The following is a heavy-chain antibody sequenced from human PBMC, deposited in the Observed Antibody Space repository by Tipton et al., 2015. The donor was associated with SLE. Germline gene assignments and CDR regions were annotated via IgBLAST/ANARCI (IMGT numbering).Heavy chain of an antibody. D-gene: IGHD4-17*01. CDR1: GFTFRNYW. CDR3: ARVATVTIIDAFDI. V-gene: IGHV3-7*03. CDR2: IDQDGSEK. Sequence: LSLTCAASGFTFRNYWMSWVRQAPGKGLEWVANIDQDGSEKYSVDSVKGRFTISRDSAKNSLYLQMNSLRVEDTALYYCARVATVTIIDAFDIWGQGTMVTVSS. J-gene: IGHJ3*02.